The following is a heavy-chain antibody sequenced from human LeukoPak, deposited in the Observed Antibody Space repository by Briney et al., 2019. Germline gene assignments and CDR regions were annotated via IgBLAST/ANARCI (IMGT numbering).Heavy chain of an antibody. Sequence: ASVKVSCKAFGYTFTSYGISWVRQAPGQGLERMGWISAYNGNTNYAQKLQGRVTMTTDTSTSTAYMELRSLRSDDTAVYYCARDIVVVVAATHYYYGMDVWGQGTTVTVSS. CDR3: ARDIVVVVAATHYYYGMDV. CDR2: ISAYNGNT. D-gene: IGHD2-15*01. V-gene: IGHV1-18*01. CDR1: GYTFTSYG. J-gene: IGHJ6*02.